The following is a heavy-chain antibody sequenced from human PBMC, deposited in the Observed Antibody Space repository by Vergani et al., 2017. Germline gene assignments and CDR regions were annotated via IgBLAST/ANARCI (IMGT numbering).Heavy chain of an antibody. Sequence: EVQLVESGGGLVQPGGSLRLSCAASGFTFSSYSMNWVRQAPGKGLEWVSYISSSGSTIYYADSVKGRFTISRDNAKNSLYLQMNSLRAEDTAVYYCALLGTTVTTLHRDWFDPWGQGTLVTVSS. CDR1: GFTFSSYS. V-gene: IGHV3-48*04. CDR3: ALLGTTVTTLHRDWFDP. CDR2: ISSSGSTI. D-gene: IGHD4-11*01. J-gene: IGHJ5*02.